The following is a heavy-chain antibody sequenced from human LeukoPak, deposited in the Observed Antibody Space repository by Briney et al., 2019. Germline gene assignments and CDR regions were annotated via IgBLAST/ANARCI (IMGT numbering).Heavy chain of an antibody. CDR3: VKAGALVGATSWGAFDI. J-gene: IGHJ3*02. V-gene: IGHV3-30*14. Sequence: GGSLRLSCAASGFTFSSYAMHWVRQAPGKGLEWVAVISYDGSNKYYADSVKGRFTISRDNSKNTLYLQMSSLRAEDTAVYYCVKAGALVGATSWGAFDIWGQGTMVTVSS. CDR1: GFTFSSYA. D-gene: IGHD1-26*01. CDR2: ISYDGSNK.